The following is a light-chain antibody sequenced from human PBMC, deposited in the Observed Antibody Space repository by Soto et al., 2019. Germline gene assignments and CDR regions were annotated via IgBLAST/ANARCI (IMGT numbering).Light chain of an antibody. CDR1: RGSIASNY. CDR3: QSYDSSIWV. Sequence: NFMLTEPHSVSESPGKTVTISCTRSRGSIASNYVQWYQQRPGSAPTTVIYEDNQRPSGVPHRFSRSIDSSSNSASLTISGLKTEDEADSYCQSYDSSIWVFGGGTKLTVL. J-gene: IGLJ3*02. CDR2: EDN. V-gene: IGLV6-57*03.